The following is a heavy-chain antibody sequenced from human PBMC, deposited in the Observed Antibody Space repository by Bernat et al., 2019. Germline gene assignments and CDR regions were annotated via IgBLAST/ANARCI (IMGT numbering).Heavy chain of an antibody. J-gene: IGHJ6*02. CDR1: GFTFSSYA. D-gene: IGHD6-13*01. Sequence: QVQLVESGGGVVQPGRSLRLSCAASGFTFSSYAMHWVRQAPGKGLEWVAVMSSDGSNKKHADSVKGRFTITRDDFKNTLYLEMNSLRVEDTAVYYCARDIAAAGIYYYYGMDVWGQGTTVTVSS. V-gene: IGHV3-30-3*01. CDR3: ARDIAAAGIYYYYGMDV. CDR2: MSSDGSNK.